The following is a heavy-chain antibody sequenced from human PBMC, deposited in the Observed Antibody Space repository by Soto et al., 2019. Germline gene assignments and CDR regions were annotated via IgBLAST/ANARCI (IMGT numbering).Heavy chain of an antibody. CDR2: INPSGGST. CDR1: GYTFTTYY. J-gene: IGHJ5*02. Sequence: ASVKVSCKASGYTFTTYYMHWVRQAPGQGLEWMGIINPSGGSTNYAQRFQGRVTMTSDTSTSTVYMELSSLRTDDTAVYYCARVIVPTTVTTSNWFDPWGQGTLVTV. D-gene: IGHD4-17*01. V-gene: IGHV1-46*01. CDR3: ARVIVPTTVTTSNWFDP.